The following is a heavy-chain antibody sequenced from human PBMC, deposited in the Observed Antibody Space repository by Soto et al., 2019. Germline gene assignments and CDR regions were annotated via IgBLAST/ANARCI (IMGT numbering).Heavy chain of an antibody. CDR3: ARHLFSSGWYLI. CDR1: GGSISSSSYY. J-gene: IGHJ3*02. V-gene: IGHV4-39*01. CDR2: IYYSGIT. Sequence: QLQLQESGPGLVKPSETLSLTCTVSGGSISSSSYYWGWIRQPPGKGLEWIGSIYYSGITYYNPSLKRRVTISVDTSKNQFSLKLSSVTAADTAVYYCARHLFSSGWYLIWGQGTMVTVSS. D-gene: IGHD6-19*01.